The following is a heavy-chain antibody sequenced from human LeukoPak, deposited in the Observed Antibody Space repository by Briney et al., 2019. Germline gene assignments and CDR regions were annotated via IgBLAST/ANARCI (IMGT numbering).Heavy chain of an antibody. J-gene: IGHJ4*02. D-gene: IGHD6-13*01. CDR2: INHSGST. V-gene: IGHV4-34*01. Sequence: SETLSLTCAVYGGSFSGYYWSWIRQPPGKGLEWIGEINHSGSTNYNPSLKSRVTISVDTSKNQFSLKLSSVTAADTAVYYCARRRGIAAASKVYDYWGQGTLVTVSS. CDR3: ARRRGIAAASKVYDY. CDR1: GGSFSGYY.